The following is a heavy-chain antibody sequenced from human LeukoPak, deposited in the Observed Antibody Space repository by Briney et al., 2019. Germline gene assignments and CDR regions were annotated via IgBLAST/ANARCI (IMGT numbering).Heavy chain of an antibody. Sequence: HTGGSLRLSCAASGFTFSSYAMNWVRQAPGKGLEWVSAISGSGGTTYYADSVRGRFTISRDNSKNTLYLQMNSLRAEDTAVYYCAKVVTAISGSHLQIDYWGQGTLVTVSS. CDR2: ISGSGGTT. D-gene: IGHD1-26*01. J-gene: IGHJ4*02. V-gene: IGHV3-23*01. CDR3: AKVVTAISGSHLQIDY. CDR1: GFTFSSYA.